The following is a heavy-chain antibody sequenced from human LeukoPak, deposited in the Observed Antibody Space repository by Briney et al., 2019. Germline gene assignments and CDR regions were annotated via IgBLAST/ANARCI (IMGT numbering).Heavy chain of an antibody. CDR2: IYHSGST. V-gene: IGHV4-30-2*05. CDR3: ARRSSLATTPSGYYFDY. Sequence: SQTLSLTCAVSGGSISSGGYSWSWIRQPPGKGLEWIGYIYHSGSTYYNPSLKSRVTISVDTSKNQFSLKLSSVTAADTAVYYCARRSSLATTPSGYYFDYWGQGTLVTVSS. CDR1: GGSISSGGYS. D-gene: IGHD5-24*01. J-gene: IGHJ4*02.